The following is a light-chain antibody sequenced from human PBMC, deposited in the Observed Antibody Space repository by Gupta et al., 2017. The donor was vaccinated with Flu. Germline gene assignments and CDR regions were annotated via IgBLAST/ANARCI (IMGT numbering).Light chain of an antibody. CDR2: KGS. CDR3: MQGTHWPYT. V-gene: IGKV2-30*01. Sequence: DVVMTQSPLSLPVTLGQPASISCRSSQSLVYGDGNTYLNWYQQRPGQSPRRLIYKGSNRDSGVPERFSGSRSGTDFTLKISRVEAEDVGLYYCMQGTHWPYTFGQGTKLEIK. CDR1: QSLVYGDGNTY. J-gene: IGKJ2*01.